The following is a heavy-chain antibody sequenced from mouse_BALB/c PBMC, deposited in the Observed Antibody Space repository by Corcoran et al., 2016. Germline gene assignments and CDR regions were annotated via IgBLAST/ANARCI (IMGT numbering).Heavy chain of an antibody. D-gene: IGHD4-1*01. CDR2: INPYNGGT. Sequence: EVQLQQSGPELVKPGASMKISCKASGYSFTGYTMNWVKQSHGKNREWIGLINPYNGGTSYNQKFKGKATLTVDKSSSTAYMELLSLTSEDSAVYYCASGTGFAYWGQGTLVTVSA. CDR1: GYSFTGYT. CDR3: ASGTGFAY. V-gene: IGHV1-18*01. J-gene: IGHJ3*01.